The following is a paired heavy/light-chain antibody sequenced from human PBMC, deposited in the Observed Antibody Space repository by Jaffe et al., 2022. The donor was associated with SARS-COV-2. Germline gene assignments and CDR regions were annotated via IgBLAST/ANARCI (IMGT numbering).Heavy chain of an antibody. D-gene: IGHD2-15*01. J-gene: IGHJ5*02. CDR1: GFIFSRYD. CDR3: ARGVVTGTGVKNWFDP. CDR2: IGAAGDT. Sequence: EVQLVESGGGLVQPGGSLRLSCAASGFIFSRYDMHWVRQVTGKGLEWVSAIGAAGDTYYPGSVKGRFTISRENAKNSLFLQMNSLRAEDTAVYYCARGVVTGTGVKNWFDPWGQGTLVTVSS. V-gene: IGHV3-13*01.
Light chain of an antibody. CDR2: WSS. CDR1: QSVLNSSNKKNY. CDR3: QQYYSTPLT. V-gene: IGKV4-1*01. Sequence: DIVMTQSPDSLAVSLGERATINCKSSQSVLNSSNKKNYLAWYQQKPGQPPKLLIYWSSTRESGVPDRFSGSGSGTDFTLTISSLQAEDVAVYYCQQYYSTPLTFGGGTKVEIK. J-gene: IGKJ4*01.